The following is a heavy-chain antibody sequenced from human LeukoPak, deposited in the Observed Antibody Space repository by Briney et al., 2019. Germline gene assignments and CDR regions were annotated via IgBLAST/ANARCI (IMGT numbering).Heavy chain of an antibody. CDR1: GGSVSSGGFY. CDR2: IYYSGST. Sequence: PSETLSLTCSVSGGSVSSGGFYRTWIRQPPGRGLEWIGYIYYSGSTEYNPSLKSRVTISVDTSKNHFSLILNSVTAADTAVYYCAKDSVEVLLWFGELSYWGQGTLVTVSS. V-gene: IGHV4-61*03. D-gene: IGHD3-10*01. CDR3: AKDSVEVLLWFGELSY. J-gene: IGHJ4*02.